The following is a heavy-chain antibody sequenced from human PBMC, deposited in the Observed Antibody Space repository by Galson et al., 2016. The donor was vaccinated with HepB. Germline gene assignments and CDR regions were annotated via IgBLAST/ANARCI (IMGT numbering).Heavy chain of an antibody. D-gene: IGHD5-18*01. V-gene: IGHV3-23*01. Sequence: SLRLSCAASGFSFDTYAMTWVRQAPGKGLEWVAGIGGANTYYADSVKGRFTISRDNSKNTVDLQMNSLRAEDTALYYCARERSYGYEPHDASDMWDPGTMVTVSS. J-gene: IGHJ3*02. CDR2: IGGANT. CDR3: ARERSYGYEPHDASDM. CDR1: GFSFDTYA.